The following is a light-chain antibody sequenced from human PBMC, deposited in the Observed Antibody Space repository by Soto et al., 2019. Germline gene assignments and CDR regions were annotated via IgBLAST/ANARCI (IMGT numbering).Light chain of an antibody. V-gene: IGLV9-49*01. CDR3: GADLGSGSNFVLWV. J-gene: IGLJ3*02. Sequence: QLVLTQPPSASASLGASVTLTCTLSSGYSNYKVDWYQQRPGKGPRFVMRVGTGGIVGSKGDGIPDRFSVLGSGLNRYLTIKNIQEEDESDYHCGADLGSGSNFVLWVFGGGTKLTVL. CDR2: VGTGGIVG. CDR1: SGYSNYK.